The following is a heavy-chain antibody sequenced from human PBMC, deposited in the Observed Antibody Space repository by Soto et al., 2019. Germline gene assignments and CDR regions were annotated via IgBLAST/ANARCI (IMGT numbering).Heavy chain of an antibody. V-gene: IGHV3-48*01. CDR2: ITSGSTTI. CDR1: GFTFTSHS. CDR3: AREGALKPFSS. J-gene: IGHJ5*02. Sequence: GSLRLSCAASGFTFTSHSMNWVRQVPGRGLEWISYITSGSTTIYYGDSVKGRFTISRDNAKNSVYLQMDSLRVEDTAVYYCAREGALKPFSSWGQGALVTVSS.